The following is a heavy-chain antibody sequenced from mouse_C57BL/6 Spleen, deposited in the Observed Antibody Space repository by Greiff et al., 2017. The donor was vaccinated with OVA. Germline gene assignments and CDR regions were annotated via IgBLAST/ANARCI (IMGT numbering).Heavy chain of an antibody. CDR3: ARHGHYGSSYRYFDV. V-gene: IGHV5-9*01. CDR2: ISGGGGNT. D-gene: IGHD1-1*01. CDR1: GFTFSSYT. Sequence: EVKLEESGGGLVKPGGSLKLSCAASGFTFSSYTMSWVRQTPEKRLEWVATISGGGGNTYYPDSVKGRFTISRDNAKNTLYLQMSSLRSEDTALYYCARHGHYGSSYRYFDVWGTGTTVTVSS. J-gene: IGHJ1*03.